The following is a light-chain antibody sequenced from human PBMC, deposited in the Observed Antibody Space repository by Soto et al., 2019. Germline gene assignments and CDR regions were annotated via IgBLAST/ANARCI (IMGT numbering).Light chain of an antibody. J-gene: IGLJ3*02. V-gene: IGLV1-40*01. CDR3: QSYDSSLSGWV. Sequence: QLVLTQPPSVSGAPGQRVTISCTGSSSNIGAGYDVHWYQQLPGTAPKLLIYGNSTRPSGVPDRFSGSKSGTSASLAITGLQAEDEAEYYCQSYDSSLSGWVFGGGTKLTVL. CDR1: SSNIGAGYD. CDR2: GNS.